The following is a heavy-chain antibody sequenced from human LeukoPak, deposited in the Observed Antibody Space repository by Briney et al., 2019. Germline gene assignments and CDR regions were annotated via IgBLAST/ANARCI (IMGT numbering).Heavy chain of an antibody. J-gene: IGHJ4*02. V-gene: IGHV4-4*07. CDR1: GGSISSNY. CDR3: ARDPVPHVDGETRYYDSAS. D-gene: IGHD3-22*01. Sequence: SETLSLTCTVSGGSISSNYWSWIRQPAGKRLEWIGRILTSGNTNYNPSLESRVTMSVDTSKNQFSLKLSSVTAADTAVYYCARDPVPHVDGETRYYDSASWGQGTLVTVSS. CDR2: ILTSGNT.